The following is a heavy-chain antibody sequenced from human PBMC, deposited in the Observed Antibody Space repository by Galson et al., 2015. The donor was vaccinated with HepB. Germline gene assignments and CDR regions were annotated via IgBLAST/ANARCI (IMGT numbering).Heavy chain of an antibody. CDR3: ARASYPGDYSSSWYTDAFDI. D-gene: IGHD6-13*01. V-gene: IGHV1-46*04. Sequence: SVKVSCKASGYTFTSYYMHWVRQAPGQGLEWMGIINPSGGSTSYAQKLQGRVTMTRDTSTSTVYMELSSLRSEDTAVYYCARASYPGDYSSSWYTDAFDIWGQGTMVTVSS. J-gene: IGHJ3*02. CDR1: GYTFTSYY. CDR2: INPSGGST.